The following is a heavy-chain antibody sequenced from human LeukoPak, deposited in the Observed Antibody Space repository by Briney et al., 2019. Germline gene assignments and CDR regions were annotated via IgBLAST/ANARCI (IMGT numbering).Heavy chain of an antibody. Sequence: SETLSLTCTVSGGSISSYYWSWIRQPPGKGLEWIGYIYYSGSTNYNPSLKSRVTISVDTSKNQFSLKLSSVTAADTAVYYCARSPVVVVVPAAQKPNWFDPWGQGTLVTVSS. D-gene: IGHD2-2*01. CDR1: GGSISSYY. V-gene: IGHV4-59*08. CDR2: IYYSGST. J-gene: IGHJ5*02. CDR3: ARSPVVVVVPAAQKPNWFDP.